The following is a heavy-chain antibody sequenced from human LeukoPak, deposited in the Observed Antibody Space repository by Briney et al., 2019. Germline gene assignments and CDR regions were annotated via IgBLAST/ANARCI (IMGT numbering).Heavy chain of an antibody. CDR3: ARHPFSTPFDY. CDR2: VYYSGDR. CDR1: GGSTSGFY. Sequence: SETLSLTRSVSGGSTSGFYWSWIRQPPGKGLEWIGYVYYSGDRNYNPSLKSRVSMSLDTSKNQVSLRLSSVTAADTAVYYCARHPFSTPFDYWGRGTLVTVSS. J-gene: IGHJ4*02. V-gene: IGHV4-59*08. D-gene: IGHD2/OR15-2a*01.